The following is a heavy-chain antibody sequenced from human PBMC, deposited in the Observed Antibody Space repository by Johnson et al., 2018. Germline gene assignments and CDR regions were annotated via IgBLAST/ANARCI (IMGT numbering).Heavy chain of an antibody. CDR1: GFIFNSYG. Sequence: QVRLVQSGGGVVQPGRSLRLSCAASGFIFNSYGMHWVRQAPGKGLEWVAVIWYDGSNKYYADSVKGRFPISRDNSEKMLYLQMNSLRAADTAMHYCARDPTSYFSHYLDYWGQGTPVTFSS. CDR3: ARDPTSYFSHYLDY. V-gene: IGHV3-33*01. CDR2: IWYDGSNK. J-gene: IGHJ4*02. D-gene: IGHD2/OR15-2a*01.